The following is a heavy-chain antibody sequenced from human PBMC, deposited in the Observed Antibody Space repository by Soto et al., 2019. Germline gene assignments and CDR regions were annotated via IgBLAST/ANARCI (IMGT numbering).Heavy chain of an antibody. CDR2: IWYDGSNK. J-gene: IGHJ4*02. Sequence: QVQLVESGGGVVQPGRSLRLSCAASGFTFSSYGMHWVRQAPGKGLEWVAVIWYDGSNKYYADSVKGRFTISRDNSKNTLYLQMNSLRAEDTALYYCARDRYGDYFDYWGQGTLVTVSS. CDR3: ARDRYGDYFDY. D-gene: IGHD4-17*01. V-gene: IGHV3-33*01. CDR1: GFTFSSYG.